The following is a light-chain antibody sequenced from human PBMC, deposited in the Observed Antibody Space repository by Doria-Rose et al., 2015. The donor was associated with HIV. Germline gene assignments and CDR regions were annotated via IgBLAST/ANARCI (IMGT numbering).Light chain of an antibody. CDR2: ATS. Sequence: TQSPSSLSASVGDRVTITCRASQNIHLFLNWYQQRPGRVPKVLIYATSTLQSEVPSRFSGSGSGTDFTLTISSVQPEDFATYYCQQSFSTPRTFGPGTKV. J-gene: IGKJ1*01. CDR3: QQSFSTPRT. CDR1: QNIHLF. V-gene: IGKV1-39*01.